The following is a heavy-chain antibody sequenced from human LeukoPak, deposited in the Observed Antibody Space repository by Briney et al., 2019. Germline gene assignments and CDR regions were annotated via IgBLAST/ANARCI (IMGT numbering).Heavy chain of an antibody. CDR3: AKDQGSSFTPDAFDI. CDR1: GFTFSSYA. J-gene: IGHJ3*02. D-gene: IGHD6-13*01. CDR2: ISYDGSNK. V-gene: IGHV3-30*04. Sequence: GGSLRLSCAASGFTFSSYAMHWVRQAPGKGLEWVAVISYDGSNKYYADSVKGRFTISRDNSKNTLYLQMNSLRAEDTAVYYCAKDQGSSFTPDAFDIWGQGTMVTVSS.